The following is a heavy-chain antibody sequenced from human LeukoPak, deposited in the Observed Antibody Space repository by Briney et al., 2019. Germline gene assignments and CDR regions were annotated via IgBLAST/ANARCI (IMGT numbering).Heavy chain of an antibody. Sequence: GASVKVSCKASGYTFTSYGISWVRQAPGQGLEWMGWISAYNGNTNYAQKLQGRVTMTTDTSTSTAYMELRSLRSDDTAVYYCARGSSSSWYVPSDTYYFDYWGQGTLVTVSS. V-gene: IGHV1-18*01. CDR2: ISAYNGNT. J-gene: IGHJ4*02. CDR1: GYTFTSYG. D-gene: IGHD6-13*01. CDR3: ARGSSSSWYVPSDTYYFDY.